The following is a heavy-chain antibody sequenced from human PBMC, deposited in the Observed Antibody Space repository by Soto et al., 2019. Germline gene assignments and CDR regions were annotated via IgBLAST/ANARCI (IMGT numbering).Heavy chain of an antibody. D-gene: IGHD3-10*01. CDR3: AKDPHERKTYYYGSGSYYNLRPYFDY. CDR2: ISGSGGST. J-gene: IGHJ4*02. CDR1: GFTFSSYA. Sequence: GGSLRLSCAASGFTFSSYAMSWVRQAPGKGLEWVSAISGSGGSTYYADSVKGRFTISRDNSKNTLYLQMNSLRAEDTAVYYCAKDPHERKTYYYGSGSYYNLRPYFDYWGQGTLVTVSS. V-gene: IGHV3-23*01.